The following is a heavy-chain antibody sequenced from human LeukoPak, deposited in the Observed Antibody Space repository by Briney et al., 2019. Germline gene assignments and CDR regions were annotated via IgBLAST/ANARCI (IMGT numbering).Heavy chain of an antibody. V-gene: IGHV4-39*07. D-gene: IGHD6-13*01. CDR2: IYYSGST. J-gene: IGHJ4*02. CDR3: AREEVIAATYYFDY. Sequence: SETLSLTCTVSGGSISSSSYYWGWIRQPPGKGLEWIGSIYYSGSTYYNPSLKSRVTMSVDTSKNHFSLKLSSVTAADTAVYYCAREEVIAATYYFDYWGQGTLVTVSS. CDR1: GGSISSSSYY.